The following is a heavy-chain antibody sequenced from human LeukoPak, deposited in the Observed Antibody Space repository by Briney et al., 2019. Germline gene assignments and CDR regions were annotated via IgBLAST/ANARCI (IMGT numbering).Heavy chain of an antibody. Sequence: GGSLRLSCAASGFTFSSYSMNWVRQAPGKGLEWVPYISSSSSTIYYADSVKGRFTISRDNAKNSLYLQMNSLRAEDTAVYYCARVVVPAAVRGAFDIWGQGTMVTVSS. D-gene: IGHD2-2*01. CDR1: GFTFSSYS. CDR3: ARVVVPAAVRGAFDI. J-gene: IGHJ3*02. CDR2: ISSSSSTI. V-gene: IGHV3-48*01.